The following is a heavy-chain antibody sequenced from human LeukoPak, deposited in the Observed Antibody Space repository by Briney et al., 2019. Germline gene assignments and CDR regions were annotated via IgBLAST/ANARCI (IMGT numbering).Heavy chain of an antibody. CDR1: GYTFSSYA. CDR2: ISGSGGST. Sequence: GGSLRLSCAASGYTFSSYARSWVRQAPGKGLEWVSAISGSGGSTYYADPVKGRFTLSRDNSKNTPYLQMNSVRVEETAVYYCAISKPIMGYYNGMAVWGQGTTVTVSS. J-gene: IGHJ6*02. V-gene: IGHV3-23*01. CDR3: AISKPIMGYYNGMAV. D-gene: IGHD3-10*01.